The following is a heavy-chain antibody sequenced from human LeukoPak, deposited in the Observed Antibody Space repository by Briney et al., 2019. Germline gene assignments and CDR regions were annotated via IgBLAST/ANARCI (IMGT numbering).Heavy chain of an antibody. CDR2: IYYSGST. D-gene: IGHD1-26*01. J-gene: IGHJ6*02. CDR3: ARDLGIVASYGMDV. V-gene: IGHV4-59*01. CDR1: GGPISSYY. Sequence: SETLSLTCTVSGGPISSYYWSWIRQPPGKGLEWIGYIYYSGSTNYNPSLKSRVTISVDTSKNQFSLKLSSVTAADTAVYYCARDLGIVASYGMDVWGQGTTVTVSS.